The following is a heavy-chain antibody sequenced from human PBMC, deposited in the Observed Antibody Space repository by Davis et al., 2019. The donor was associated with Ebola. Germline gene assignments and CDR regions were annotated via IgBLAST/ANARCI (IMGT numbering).Heavy chain of an antibody. Sequence: GESLKISCAASGFTFSESWMAWVRQAPGKGLEWLANMLHDGSEKYSAGPVKGRFTISRDNAKNSLYLQMDGLRDEDTAVYYCARDRSGGAFDIWGQGTTVTVSS. V-gene: IGHV3-7*01. J-gene: IGHJ3*02. CDR2: MLHDGSEK. D-gene: IGHD1-26*01. CDR3: ARDRSGGAFDI. CDR1: GFTFSESW.